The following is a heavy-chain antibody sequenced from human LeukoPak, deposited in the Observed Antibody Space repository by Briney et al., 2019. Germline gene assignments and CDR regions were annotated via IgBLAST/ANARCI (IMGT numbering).Heavy chain of an antibody. Sequence: ASVKVSCKASGYTFTSYGISWVRQAPGQGLEWMGWISAYNGNTNYAQKLQGRVTMTTDTSTSTAYMELRSLRSDDTAAYYCARITTYSSGWYYFDYWGQGTLVTVSS. CDR2: ISAYNGNT. V-gene: IGHV1-18*01. CDR1: GYTFTSYG. D-gene: IGHD6-19*01. CDR3: ARITTYSSGWYYFDY. J-gene: IGHJ4*02.